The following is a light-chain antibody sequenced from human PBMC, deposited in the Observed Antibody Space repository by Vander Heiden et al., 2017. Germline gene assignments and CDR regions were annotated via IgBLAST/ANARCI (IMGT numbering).Light chain of an antibody. CDR3: QSYDSSLSGSV. CDR2: GDI. CDR1: SSNIGAGHD. J-gene: IGLJ2*01. V-gene: IGLV1-40*01. Sequence: QSVLTQPPSVSGAPGQRVIISCTGSSSNIGAGHDVHWYQQLPGTAPKLLIYGDIIRPSGVPDRFSGSKSGTSASLAITGLQADDEADYYCQSYDSSLSGSVFGGGTKLTVL.